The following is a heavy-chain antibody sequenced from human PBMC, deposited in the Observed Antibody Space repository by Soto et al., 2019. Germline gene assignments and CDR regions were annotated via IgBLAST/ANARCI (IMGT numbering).Heavy chain of an antibody. V-gene: IGHV3-23*01. CDR3: ANDRQAGYSYGPTDD. CDR1: GFTFSSYA. D-gene: IGHD5-18*01. Sequence: GGSLRLSCAASGFTFSSYAMSWVRQAPGKGLEWVSAISGSGGSTYYADSVKGRFTISRDNSKNTLYLQMNSLRAEDTAVYYCANDRQAGYSYGPTDDWGQGTLVTVSS. J-gene: IGHJ4*02. CDR2: ISGSGGST.